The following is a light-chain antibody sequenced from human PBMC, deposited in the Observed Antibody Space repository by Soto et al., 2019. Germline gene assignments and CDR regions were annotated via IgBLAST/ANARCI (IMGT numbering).Light chain of an antibody. CDR3: QVWDRSTVV. V-gene: IGLV3-9*01. CDR1: NIGGRN. J-gene: IGLJ3*02. Sequence: SYELTQPLSVSVALGRTATITCGGDNIGGRNVHWYQLNPGQAPVLVIYRDTNRPSGIPERFSGSNSGNTATLAISGVQAGDDADYYCQVWDRSTVVFGGGTQLTVL. CDR2: RDT.